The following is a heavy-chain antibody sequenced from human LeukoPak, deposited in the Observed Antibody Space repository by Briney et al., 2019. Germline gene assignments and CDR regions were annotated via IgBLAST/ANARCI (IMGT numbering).Heavy chain of an antibody. CDR3: ARSATVTTHLDY. CDR2: VYYSGST. D-gene: IGHD4-17*01. CDR1: GGSISSGGYY. V-gene: IGHV4-31*03. J-gene: IGHJ4*02. Sequence: PSETLSLTCTVSGGSISSGGYYWSWIRQHPGKGLEWIGYVYYSGSTYYNPSHRSRVTISVDMSKNQFSLRLTSVTAADTAVYYCARSATVTTHLDYWGQGTLVSVSS.